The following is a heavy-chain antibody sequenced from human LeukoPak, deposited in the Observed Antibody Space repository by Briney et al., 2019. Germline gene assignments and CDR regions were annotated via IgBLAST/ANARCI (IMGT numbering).Heavy chain of an antibody. Sequence: GGSLRLSCAASGFIFSSYETNWVRQAPGKGLEWVSYISSGGSIIYYADPVRGRFTISRDNAKNSLYLQMNSLRAEDTAVYYCARFARFGDLQGGGYFDYWGQGTLVTVSS. CDR1: GFIFSSYE. J-gene: IGHJ4*02. D-gene: IGHD3-16*01. CDR2: ISSGGSII. V-gene: IGHV3-48*03. CDR3: ARFARFGDLQGGGYFDY.